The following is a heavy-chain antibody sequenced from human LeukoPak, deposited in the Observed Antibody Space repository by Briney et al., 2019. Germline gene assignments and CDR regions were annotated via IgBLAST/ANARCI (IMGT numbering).Heavy chain of an antibody. CDR2: INTNTGNP. CDR1: GYTFTSYA. D-gene: IGHD2-15*01. Sequence: GASVKVSCKASGYTFTSYAMNWVRQAPGQGLEWMGWINTNTGNPTYAQGFTGRFVFSLDTSVSTAYLQISSLKAEDTAVYYCARDPHRYCSGGSCYPPSDYWGQGTLVTVSS. V-gene: IGHV7-4-1*02. J-gene: IGHJ4*02. CDR3: ARDPHRYCSGGSCYPPSDY.